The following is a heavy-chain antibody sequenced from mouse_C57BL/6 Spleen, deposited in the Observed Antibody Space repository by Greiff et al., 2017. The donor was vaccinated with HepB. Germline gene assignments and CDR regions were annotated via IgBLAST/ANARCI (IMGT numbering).Heavy chain of an antibody. CDR1: GYTFTSYW. CDR3: ARGVNWDVGAMDY. D-gene: IGHD4-1*01. Sequence: QVHVKQPGAELVRPGSSVKLSCKASGYTFTSYWMHWVKQRPIQGLEWIGTIDPSDSETHYNQKFKDKATLTVDKSSSTAYMQLSSLTSEDSAVYYCARGVNWDVGAMDYWGQGTSVTVSS. CDR2: IDPSDSET. V-gene: IGHV1-52*01. J-gene: IGHJ4*01.